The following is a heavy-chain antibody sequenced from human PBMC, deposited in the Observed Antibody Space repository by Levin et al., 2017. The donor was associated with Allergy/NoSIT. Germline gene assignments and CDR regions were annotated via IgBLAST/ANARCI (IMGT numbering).Heavy chain of an antibody. D-gene: IGHD3-22*01. J-gene: IGHJ4*02. CDR2: IFYSGIT. CDR1: GGSISRYY. V-gene: IGHV4-59*01. Sequence: SETLSLTCTASGGSISRYYWSWIRQPPGQGLEWIGYIFYSGITDYNPSLKSRVTISVDTSKNQLSLKVNSVTAADTAVYYCARASSGFHPFDYWGQGTLVTVSS. CDR3: ARASSGFHPFDY.